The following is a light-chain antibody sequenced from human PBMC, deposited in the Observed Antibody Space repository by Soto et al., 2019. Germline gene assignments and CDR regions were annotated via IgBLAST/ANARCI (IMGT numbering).Light chain of an antibody. CDR3: GSYVSATLI. V-gene: IGLV2-14*01. Sequence: QSVLTQPASVSGSPGQSITISCTGSNSDIGAYDYVSWYQQHPGKPPTLLIYEVTFRPSGVPNRFSGSKSGNTATLTISGLLTEDEADYYCGSYVSATLIFGGGTKLTVL. CDR2: EVT. J-gene: IGLJ2*01. CDR1: NSDIGAYDY.